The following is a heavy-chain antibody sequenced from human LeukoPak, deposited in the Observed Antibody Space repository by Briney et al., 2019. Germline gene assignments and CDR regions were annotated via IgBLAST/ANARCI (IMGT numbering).Heavy chain of an antibody. CDR3: ARHITMVRGVIITVNWFDP. D-gene: IGHD3-10*01. CDR1: GCTFNTYG. CDR2: ISAYNGNT. Sequence: ASVKVSCKASGCTFNTYGITWVRQAPGQGLEWMGWISAYNGNTNYAQRLQGRVTMTTDTSTSTAYMELRSLRSDDTAVYYCARHITMVRGVIITVNWFDPWGQGTLVTVSS. V-gene: IGHV1-18*01. J-gene: IGHJ5*02.